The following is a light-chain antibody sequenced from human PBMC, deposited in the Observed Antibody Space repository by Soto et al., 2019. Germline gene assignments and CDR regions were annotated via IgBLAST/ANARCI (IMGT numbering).Light chain of an antibody. V-gene: IGKV1D-13*01. CDR2: DAS. CDR3: QQFNNYLKS. CDR1: QGISSA. J-gene: IGKJ4*01. Sequence: AIQLTQSPSSLSASVGDRVTITCRASQGISSALAWYQQKPGKAPKLLIYDASSLESGVPSRFSGSGSGTDFTLTISSLQPEDFATYYCQQFNNYLKSFGGGTKVEIK.